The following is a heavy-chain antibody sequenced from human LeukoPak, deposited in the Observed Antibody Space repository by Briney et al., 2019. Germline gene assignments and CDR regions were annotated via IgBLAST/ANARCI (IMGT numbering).Heavy chain of an antibody. CDR1: GFTFSDYY. J-gene: IGHJ6*03. V-gene: IGHV3-11*04. D-gene: IGHD3-10*01. CDR3: ARGPGEKMVRGVSPYYYYMDV. CDR2: ISSSGSTI. Sequence: PGGSLRLSCAASGFTFSDYYMNWVRQAPGKGLEWVSYISSSGSTIYYADSVKGRFTISRDNAKNSLYLQMNSLRAEDTAVYYCARGPGEKMVRGVSPYYYYMDVWGKGTTVTTSS.